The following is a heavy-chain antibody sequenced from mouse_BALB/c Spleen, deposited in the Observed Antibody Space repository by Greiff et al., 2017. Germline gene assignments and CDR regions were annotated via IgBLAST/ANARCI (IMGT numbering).Heavy chain of an antibody. V-gene: IGHV2-5-1*01. D-gene: IGHD3-1*01. Sequence: QVQLKQSGPSLVQPSQSLSITCTVSGFSLTSYGVHWVRQSPGKGLEWLGVIWRGGSTDYNAAFMSRLSITKDNSKSQVFFKMNSLQADDTAIYYCAKNFGAKNYAMDYWGQGTSVTVSS. CDR2: IWRGGST. CDR1: GFSLTSYG. J-gene: IGHJ4*01. CDR3: AKNFGAKNYAMDY.